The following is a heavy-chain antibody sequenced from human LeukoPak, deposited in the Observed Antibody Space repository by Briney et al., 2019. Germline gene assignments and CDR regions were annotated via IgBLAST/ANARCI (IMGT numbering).Heavy chain of an antibody. V-gene: IGHV3-23*01. D-gene: IGHD6-6*01. Sequence: GGSLRLSCAASGFTFNNYAMSWVRQAPGKGLEWVSAISDSAGDTYYAASVKGRFTIYRDNSKKTLYLQMNSLRAEDTAIYYCAKRIQYSSSSAYFDYWGQGTLVTVSS. CDR2: ISDSAGDT. CDR1: GFTFNNYA. CDR3: AKRIQYSSSSAYFDY. J-gene: IGHJ4*02.